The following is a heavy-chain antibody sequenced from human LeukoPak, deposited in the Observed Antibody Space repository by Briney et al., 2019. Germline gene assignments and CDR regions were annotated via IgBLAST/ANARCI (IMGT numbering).Heavy chain of an antibody. CDR2: IIPIFGTA. J-gene: IGHJ6*02. CDR1: GGTFSSYA. V-gene: IGHV1-69*01. Sequence: VASVKVSCKASGGTFSSYAISWVRQAPGQGLEWMGGIIPIFGTANYAQKFQGRVTITADESTSTAYMELSSLRSEDTAVYYCASSPYYYGMDVWGQGTTVTVSS. CDR3: ASSPYYYGMDV.